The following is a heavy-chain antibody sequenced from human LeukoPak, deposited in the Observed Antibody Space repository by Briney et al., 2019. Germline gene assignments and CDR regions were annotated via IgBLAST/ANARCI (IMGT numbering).Heavy chain of an antibody. CDR2: IYYSGST. Sequence: SETLSLTCTVSGGSTSSYYWSWIRQPPGKGLEWIGYIYYSGSTNYNPSLKSRVTISVDTSKNQFSLKLSSVTAADTAVYYCARAYSGSYSPFDYWGQGTLVTVSS. V-gene: IGHV4-59*01. CDR1: GGSTSSYY. J-gene: IGHJ4*02. CDR3: ARAYSGSYSPFDY. D-gene: IGHD1-26*01.